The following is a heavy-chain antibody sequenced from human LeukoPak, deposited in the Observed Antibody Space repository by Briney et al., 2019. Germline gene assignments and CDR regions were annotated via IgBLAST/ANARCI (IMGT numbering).Heavy chain of an antibody. Sequence: GGSLRLSRAASGFTLSSYATHWVREAPGKGLEYGSAISSNGGSTDYANSVKGRFTISRDNSKNTLYLQMGSLRAEDMAVYYCARDRGYSYVRGAFDIWGQGTMVTVSS. J-gene: IGHJ3*02. D-gene: IGHD5-18*01. V-gene: IGHV3-64*01. CDR3: ARDRGYSYVRGAFDI. CDR1: GFTLSSYA. CDR2: ISSNGGST.